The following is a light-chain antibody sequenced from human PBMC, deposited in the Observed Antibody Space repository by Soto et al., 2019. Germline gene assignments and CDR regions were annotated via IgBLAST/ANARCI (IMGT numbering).Light chain of an antibody. CDR1: QSVSSNY. J-gene: IGKJ1*01. CDR2: DAS. CDR3: QQYGSSPWT. V-gene: IGKV3-20*01. Sequence: EIVLTQSPGTLSLSPGERATLSCRASQSVSSNYLAWYQQKPGQAPRLLIYDASSRATVIPDRFSGSGSETDFTLTISRLEPEDFVVYYCQQYGSSPWTFGQGTKVEIK.